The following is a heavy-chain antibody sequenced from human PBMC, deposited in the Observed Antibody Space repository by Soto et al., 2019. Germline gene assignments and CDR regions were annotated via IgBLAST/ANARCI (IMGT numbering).Heavy chain of an antibody. CDR1: GYSFTSYW. J-gene: IGHJ6*02. Sequence: GESLKISCKGSGYSFTSYWIGWVRQMPGKGLEWMGIIYPGDSDTRYSPSFQGQVTISADKSISTAYLQWSSLKASDTAMYYCARGWTFSEYSSSPGMDVWGQGTTVTVSS. V-gene: IGHV5-51*01. CDR3: ARGWTFSEYSSSPGMDV. D-gene: IGHD6-6*01. CDR2: IYPGDSDT.